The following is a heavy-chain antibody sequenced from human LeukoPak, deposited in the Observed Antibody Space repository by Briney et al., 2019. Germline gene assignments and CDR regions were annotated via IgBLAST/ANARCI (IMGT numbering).Heavy chain of an antibody. Sequence: SETLSLTCTVSGGSISSSSYYWGWIRQPPGKGLEWIGNIHHSGNIYYNPSLKSRVAISLDTSKNRFSLNLSSVTAADTAVYYCAGRGHRYSRDWGQGILVTISS. J-gene: IGHJ1*01. CDR1: GGSISSSSYY. CDR3: AGRGHRYSRD. V-gene: IGHV4-39*07. CDR2: IHHSGNI. D-gene: IGHD2-15*01.